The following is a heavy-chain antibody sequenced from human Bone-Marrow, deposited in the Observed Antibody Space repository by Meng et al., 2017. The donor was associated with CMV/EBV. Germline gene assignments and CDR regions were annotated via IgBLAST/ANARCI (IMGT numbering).Heavy chain of an antibody. V-gene: IGHV4-30-4*08. CDR2: IYYSGST. D-gene: IGHD2-15*01. CDR3: ARVLSGYFDY. CDR1: GGSISSGNDY. Sequence: VQLQDAAPVLVKPSQTLSFPCTALGGSISSGNDYWSWIRQPAGKGLEWIGYIYYSGSTYYNPSLKSRVTISVDTSKNQFSLKLSSVTAADTAVYYCARVLSGYFDYWGQGTLVTVSS. J-gene: IGHJ4*02.